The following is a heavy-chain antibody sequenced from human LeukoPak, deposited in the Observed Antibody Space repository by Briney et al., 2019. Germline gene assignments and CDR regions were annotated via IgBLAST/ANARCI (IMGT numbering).Heavy chain of an antibody. CDR1: GYSISSGYY. J-gene: IGHJ5*02. CDR3: ARVRYYYDSSGYYSWFDP. D-gene: IGHD3-22*01. CDR2: IYHSGST. V-gene: IGHV4-38-2*02. Sequence: SETLSLTCTVSGYSISSGYYWGWIRQPPGKGLEWIGSIYHSGSTYYNPSLKSRVTISVDTSKNQFSLKLSSVTAADTAVYYCARVRYYYDSSGYYSWFDPWGQGTLVTVSS.